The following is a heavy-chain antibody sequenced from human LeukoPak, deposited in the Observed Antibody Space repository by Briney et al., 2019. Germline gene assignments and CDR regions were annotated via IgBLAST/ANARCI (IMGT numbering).Heavy chain of an antibody. CDR3: ARGGGILATPLIDY. Sequence: VASVKVSCKASGYTFNSYGISWVRQAPGQGLEWMGWISAYNDDTNYAQKLQGRVTMTTDTSTSTAYMELRSLRSDDTAVYFCARGGGILATPLIDYWGQGTLVTVPS. J-gene: IGHJ4*02. CDR2: ISAYNDDT. V-gene: IGHV1-18*04. CDR1: GYTFNSYG. D-gene: IGHD5-12*01.